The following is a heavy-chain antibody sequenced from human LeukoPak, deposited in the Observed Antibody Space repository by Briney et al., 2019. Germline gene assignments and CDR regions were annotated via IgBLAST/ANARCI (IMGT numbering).Heavy chain of an antibody. Sequence: GGSLRLSCVTSGFTFRNHGMSWVRQAPGKELEWVSTISGSGYNTYYADSVKGRFTISRDSSKNTLFLQMNGLRAEDTAVYYCAKGAEEGVVITAVYYYYMDVWGKGTTVTISS. CDR2: ISGSGYNT. D-gene: IGHD3-22*01. CDR1: GFTFRNHG. V-gene: IGHV3-23*01. J-gene: IGHJ6*03. CDR3: AKGAEEGVVITAVYYYYMDV.